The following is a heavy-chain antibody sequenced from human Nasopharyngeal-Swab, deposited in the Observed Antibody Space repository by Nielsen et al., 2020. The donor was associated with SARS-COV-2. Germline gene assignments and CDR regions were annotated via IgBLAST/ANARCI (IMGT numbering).Heavy chain of an antibody. CDR2: IIPIFGTA. D-gene: IGHD5-12*01. CDR3: ARTVDIVATISWAGYYYYGMDV. Sequence: WVRQALGQGLEWMGGIIPIFGTANYAQKFQGRVTITADKSTSTAYMELSSLRSEDTAVYYCARTVDIVATISWAGYYYYGMDVWGQGTTVTVSS. J-gene: IGHJ6*02. V-gene: IGHV1-69*06.